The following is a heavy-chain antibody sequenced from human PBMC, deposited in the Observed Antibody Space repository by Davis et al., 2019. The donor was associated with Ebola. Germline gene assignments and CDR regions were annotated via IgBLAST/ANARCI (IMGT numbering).Heavy chain of an antibody. CDR2: IYTSGST. CDR1: GGSISSYY. D-gene: IGHD2-15*01. Sequence: PSETLSLTCTVSGGSISSYYWSWIRQPAGKGLEWIGRIYTSGSTNYNPSLKSRVTMSVDTSKNQFSLKLSSVTAADTAVYYCARGIIIGWWYYLDYWGQGTLVTVSS. J-gene: IGHJ4*02. V-gene: IGHV4-4*07. CDR3: ARGIIIGWWYYLDY.